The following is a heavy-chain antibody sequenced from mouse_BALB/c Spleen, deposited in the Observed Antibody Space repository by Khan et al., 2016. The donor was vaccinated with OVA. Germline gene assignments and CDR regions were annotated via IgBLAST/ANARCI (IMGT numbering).Heavy chain of an antibody. CDR3: ARAASSGDFSFPY. J-gene: IGHJ3*01. V-gene: IGHV1S136*01. CDR1: GYTFTNYV. D-gene: IGHD3-3*01. CDR2: INPDNAGT. Sequence: VRLQQSGPELVEPGASVKMSCKASGYTFTNYVIHWVKQKPGQGLEWIGYINPDNAGTRYNEKFKGKATLTSDISSTSAYMELLSLTSEDSAVYYCARAASSGDFSFPYWGQGTLVTVSA.